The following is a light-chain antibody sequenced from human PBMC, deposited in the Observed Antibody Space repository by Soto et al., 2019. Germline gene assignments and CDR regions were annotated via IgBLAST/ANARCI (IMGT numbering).Light chain of an antibody. CDR3: HQYESFSPYT. V-gene: IGKV1-5*01. CDR1: QSVSSS. CDR2: DAS. Sequence: DIQMTQSPSTLSAFVGDRVTITCRASQSVSSSLAWYQQKPGKAPKLLIYDASTLQSGVPSRFSGSGYGTAFTITINSLQPGDFATDYCHQYESFSPYTFGQGTRLEI. J-gene: IGKJ2*01.